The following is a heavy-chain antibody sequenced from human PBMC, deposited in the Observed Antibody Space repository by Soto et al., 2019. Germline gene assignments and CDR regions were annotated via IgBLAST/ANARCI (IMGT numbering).Heavy chain of an antibody. D-gene: IGHD2-2*01. CDR1: GGSVRSNS. V-gene: IGHV4-59*02. Sequence: XETLSLTCSVSGGSVRSNSWTWIRQPPGKGLEWVGFLYSSGSTIYNPSLKSRVTLSLDTSKNQFSLTLSSVTAADTAMYFCARLYCSNTSCTGFDPWGQGTLVTVSS. CDR2: LYSSGST. J-gene: IGHJ5*02. CDR3: ARLYCSNTSCTGFDP.